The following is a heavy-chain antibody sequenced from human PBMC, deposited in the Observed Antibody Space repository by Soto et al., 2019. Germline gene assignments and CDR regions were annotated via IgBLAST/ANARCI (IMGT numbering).Heavy chain of an antibody. V-gene: IGHV4-39*01. CDR2: IYYSGST. Sequence: QLQLQESGPGLVKPSETLSLTCTVSGGSISSSSYYWGWIRQPPGKGLEWIGSIYYSGSTYYNPSLKSRVTISVDTSQDQFSLKLSSVTAADTAVYYCARAVLTGYFFDYWGQGTLVTVSS. D-gene: IGHD3-9*01. CDR1: GGSISSSSYY. CDR3: ARAVLTGYFFDY. J-gene: IGHJ4*02.